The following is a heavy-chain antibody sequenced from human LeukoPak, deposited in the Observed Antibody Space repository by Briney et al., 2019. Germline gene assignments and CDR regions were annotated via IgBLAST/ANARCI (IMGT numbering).Heavy chain of an antibody. V-gene: IGHV4-4*02. CDR1: GGSISSSNW. CDR2: IYHSGST. D-gene: IGHD2-15*01. CDR3: ARGSHCSGGSCYPAYMDV. J-gene: IGHJ6*03. Sequence: SGTLSLTCAVSGGSISSSNWWSWVRQPPGKGLEWIGEIYHSGSTNYNPSLKSRVTISVDTSKNQFSLKLSSVTAADTAVYYCARGSHCSGGSCYPAYMDVWGKGTTVTVSS.